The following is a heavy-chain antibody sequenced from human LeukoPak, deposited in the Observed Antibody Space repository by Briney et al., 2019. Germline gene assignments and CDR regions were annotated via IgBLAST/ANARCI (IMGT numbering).Heavy chain of an antibody. J-gene: IGHJ4*02. Sequence: GGSLRLSCSASGFTFSSYAMHWVRQAPGKGLEYVSAISSNGGSTYYADSVKGRFTISRDNSENTLYLQMSSLRAEDTAVYYCVKGYSSSWYYFDYWGQGTLVTVSS. D-gene: IGHD6-13*01. V-gene: IGHV3-64D*06. CDR1: GFTFSSYA. CDR2: ISSNGGST. CDR3: VKGYSSSWYYFDY.